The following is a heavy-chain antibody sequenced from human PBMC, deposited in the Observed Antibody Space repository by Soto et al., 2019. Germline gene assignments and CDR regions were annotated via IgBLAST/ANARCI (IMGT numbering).Heavy chain of an antibody. V-gene: IGHV4-39*01. J-gene: IGHJ4*02. Sequence: QLQLQESGPGLVKPSETLSLTCTVSGGSISSSSYYWGWIRQPPGKGLEWIGSIYYSGSTYYNPSLKSRVTISVATSKNQFSLKLSSVTAADTAVYYCARSGIAAAGPGDYWGQGTLVTVSS. CDR2: IYYSGST. CDR1: GGSISSSSYY. D-gene: IGHD6-13*01. CDR3: ARSGIAAAGPGDY.